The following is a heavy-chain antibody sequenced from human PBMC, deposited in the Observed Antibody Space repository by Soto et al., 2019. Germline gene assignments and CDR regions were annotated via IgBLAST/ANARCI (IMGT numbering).Heavy chain of an antibody. CDR1: GGSITSTNW. J-gene: IGHJ4*02. CDR3: ARDRGIAAAGV. D-gene: IGHD6-13*01. Sequence: QVQLQESGPGLVKPSETLSLTCAVSGGSITSTNWWVWVRQPPGKGLEWIGEIYHSGSTNYNPSLKSRVALSVDKAKHQFSFKLTSVTAADTAVYYCARDRGIAAAGVWGQGTLVTVSS. V-gene: IGHV4-4*02. CDR2: IYHSGST.